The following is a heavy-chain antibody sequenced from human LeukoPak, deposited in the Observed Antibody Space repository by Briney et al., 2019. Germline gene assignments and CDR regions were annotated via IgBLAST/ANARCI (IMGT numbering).Heavy chain of an antibody. D-gene: IGHD6-6*01. V-gene: IGHV4-38-2*02. Sequence: PSETLSLTCTVSGYSISSGYYWGWIRQPPGKGLEWIGSIYHSGSTYYNPSLRSRVTISVDTSKNQFSLKLSSVTAADTAVYYCARDEESIAARRGRWFDPWGQGTLVTVSS. CDR1: GYSISSGYY. J-gene: IGHJ5*02. CDR3: ARDEESIAARRGRWFDP. CDR2: IYHSGST.